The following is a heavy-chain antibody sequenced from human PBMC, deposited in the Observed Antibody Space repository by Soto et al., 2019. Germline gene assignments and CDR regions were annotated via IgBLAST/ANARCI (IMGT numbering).Heavy chain of an antibody. J-gene: IGHJ4*02. V-gene: IGHV3-15*07. Sequence: EVQLVESGGGLVKRGGSLRLSCAASGLTFSHAWMSWVRQAPGKGLEWVGLIKSKIDGGTADYAAPVKGRFTISRDDSENMVFLQMNSLKTEDTAVYYCTTHTWYVDSWGQGTLVTVSS. CDR1: GLTFSHAW. D-gene: IGHD6-13*01. CDR3: TTHTWYVDS. CDR2: IKSKIDGGTA.